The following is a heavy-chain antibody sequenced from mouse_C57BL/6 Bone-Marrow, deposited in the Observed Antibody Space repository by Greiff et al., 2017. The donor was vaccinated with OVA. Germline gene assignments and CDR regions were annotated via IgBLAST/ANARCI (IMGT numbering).Heavy chain of an antibody. Sequence: VQGVESGPELVKPGASVKLSCKASGYTFTSYDINWVKQRPGQGLEWIGWIYPRDGSTKYNEKFKGKATLTVDTSSSTAYMELHSLTSEDSAVYFCETRSTRGYFDYWGQGTTLTVSS. CDR3: ETRSTRGYFDY. D-gene: IGHD2-1*01. J-gene: IGHJ2*01. V-gene: IGHV1-85*01. CDR2: IYPRDGST. CDR1: GYTFTSYD.